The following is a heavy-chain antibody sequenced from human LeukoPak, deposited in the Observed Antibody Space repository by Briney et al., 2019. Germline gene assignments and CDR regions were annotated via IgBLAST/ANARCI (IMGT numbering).Heavy chain of an antibody. CDR2: INQDGSGK. V-gene: IGHV3-7*01. D-gene: IGHD1-26*01. CDR1: EFTFSSYW. CDR3: ARVVGAGYFDL. Sequence: QPGGSLRLSCAASEFTFSSYWMSWVRQAPGKGLEWVANINQDGSGKYYVDSVKGRFTISRDNAKNSLYLQMNSLRAEDTAVYYCARVVGAGYFDLWGRGTLVTVSS. J-gene: IGHJ2*01.